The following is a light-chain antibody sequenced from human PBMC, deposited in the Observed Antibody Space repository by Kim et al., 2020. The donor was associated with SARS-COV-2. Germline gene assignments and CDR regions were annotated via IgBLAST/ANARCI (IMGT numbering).Light chain of an antibody. CDR3: QSYDSSNVV. V-gene: IGLV6-57*02. J-gene: IGLJ2*01. CDR1: SGSIASNY. Sequence: GKTVNISCTGSSGSIASNYVQWYQQRPGSAPTTVIYEDNQRPSGVPDRFSGSIDSSSNSASLTISGLKTEDEADYYCQSYDSSNVVFGGGTQLTVL. CDR2: EDN.